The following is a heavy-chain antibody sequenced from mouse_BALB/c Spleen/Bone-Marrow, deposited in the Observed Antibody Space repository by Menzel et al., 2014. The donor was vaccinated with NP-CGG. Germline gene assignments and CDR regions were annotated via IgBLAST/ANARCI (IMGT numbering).Heavy chain of an antibody. D-gene: IGHD2-2*01. CDR1: GFAFSGYG. V-gene: IGHV5-12-1*01. Sequence: EVKVEGSGGGLVKPGGSLKLSCAASGFAFSGYGMSWVRQTPEKRLEWVAYISSGGINTYYPDSVKGRFTISRDNAKSTLYLQMNSLKSEDTAMYYCSRQRGYAYAMDYRGHGTSVTVSS. J-gene: IGHJ4*01. CDR2: ISSGGINT. CDR3: SRQRGYAYAMDY.